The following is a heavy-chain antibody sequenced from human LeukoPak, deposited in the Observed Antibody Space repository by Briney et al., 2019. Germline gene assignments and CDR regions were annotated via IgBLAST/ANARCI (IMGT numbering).Heavy chain of an antibody. J-gene: IGHJ5*02. V-gene: IGHV1-69*13. CDR3: ASPLYSSGWYSWFDP. CDR1: GGTFSSYA. Sequence: APVKVSCKASGGTFSSYAISWVRQAPGQGLEWMGGIIPIFGTANYAQKFQGRVTITADESTSTAYMELSSLRSEDTAVYYCASPLYSSGWYSWFDPWGQGTLVTVSS. CDR2: IIPIFGTA. D-gene: IGHD6-19*01.